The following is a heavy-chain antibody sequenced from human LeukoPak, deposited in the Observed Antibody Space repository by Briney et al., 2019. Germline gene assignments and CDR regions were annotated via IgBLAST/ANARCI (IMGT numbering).Heavy chain of an antibody. V-gene: IGHV3-30*02. CDR2: IWYGGSNK. D-gene: IGHD1-26*01. J-gene: IGHJ4*02. CDR3: AKDRGSYYGDMGDFDY. Sequence: QPGGSLRLSCAASGFTFSSYGMHWVRQAPGKGLEWVAVIWYGGSNKYYADSVKGRFTISRDNSKNTLYLQMNSLRAEDTAVYYCAKDRGSYYGDMGDFDYWGQGTLVTVSS. CDR1: GFTFSSYG.